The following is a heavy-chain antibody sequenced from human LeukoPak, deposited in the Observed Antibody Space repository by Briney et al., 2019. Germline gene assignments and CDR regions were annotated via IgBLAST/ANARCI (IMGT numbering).Heavy chain of an antibody. J-gene: IGHJ4*02. V-gene: IGHV1-2*02. CDR1: GYTFTSYD. CDR2: IYPKSGGT. Sequence: ASVKVSCKASGYTFTSYDINWVRQAPGRGLEWMGWIYPKSGGTIYAQKFQGRVTMTRDTSISTTYMDLNRLRSDDTAVYYCARGGGSNFGVITDWGQGTQVTVSS. CDR3: ARGGGSNFGVITD. D-gene: IGHD3-3*01.